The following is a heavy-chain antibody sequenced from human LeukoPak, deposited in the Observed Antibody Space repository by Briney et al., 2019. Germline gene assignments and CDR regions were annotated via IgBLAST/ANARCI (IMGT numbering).Heavy chain of an antibody. CDR2: INHSGST. V-gene: IGHV4-34*01. J-gene: IGHJ4*02. CDR1: GGSFSGYY. D-gene: IGHD6-13*01. Sequence: SQTLSLTCAVYGGSFSGYYWSWIRQPPRKGLEWIGEINHSGSTNYNPSLKSRVTISVDTSKNQFSLKLSSVTAADTAVYYCARGIPAAAGTFDDWGQGTLVTVS. CDR3: ARGIPAAAGTFDD.